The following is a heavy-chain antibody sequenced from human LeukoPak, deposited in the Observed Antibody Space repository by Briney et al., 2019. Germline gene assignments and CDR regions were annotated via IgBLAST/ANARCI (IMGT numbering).Heavy chain of an antibody. D-gene: IGHD1-26*01. CDR3: ARGKVGATDFDY. V-gene: IGHV4-61*03. CDR1: GGSVTSGSYY. Sequence: SETLSLTCTVSGGSVTSGSYYWRWIRQPPGKKLEWIGYISHSGSTKYSPSLKSRVTISIDTSKNDFSLKLSSVTAADTAEYYCARGKVGATDFDYWGQGTLVSVSS. J-gene: IGHJ4*02. CDR2: ISHSGST.